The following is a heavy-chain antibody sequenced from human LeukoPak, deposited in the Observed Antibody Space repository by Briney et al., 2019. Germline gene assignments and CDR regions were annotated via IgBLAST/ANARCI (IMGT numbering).Heavy chain of an antibody. V-gene: IGHV4-39*01. CDR1: GGSISSPTYY. D-gene: IGHD3-22*01. Sequence: SETLSLTCTVSGGSISSPTYYWAWIRQPPGKGLEWIGTIHYSGSTFYNPSLKSRVTISVGTSKNQFSLKLSSVTAADTAVYYCARLGGYYDPPGYWGQGTLVTVSS. CDR3: ARLGGYYDPPGY. CDR2: IHYSGST. J-gene: IGHJ4*02.